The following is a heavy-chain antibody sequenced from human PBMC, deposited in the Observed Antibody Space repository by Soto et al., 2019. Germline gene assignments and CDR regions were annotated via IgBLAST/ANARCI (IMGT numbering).Heavy chain of an antibody. CDR1: GFTVSSDY. CDR2: IYSGGST. CDR3: ARAPRYCSGGSCPIDAFDA. Sequence: EVQLVESGGGLVQPGGSLRLSCAASGFTVSSDYMSWVRQAPGKGLQWVSVIYSGGSTYYADSVKGRFTISRDNSKNTLFLQMNNLRAEDTAVYYCARAPRYCSGGSCPIDAFDAWGQGTMVTVSS. D-gene: IGHD2-15*01. V-gene: IGHV3-66*01. J-gene: IGHJ3*01.